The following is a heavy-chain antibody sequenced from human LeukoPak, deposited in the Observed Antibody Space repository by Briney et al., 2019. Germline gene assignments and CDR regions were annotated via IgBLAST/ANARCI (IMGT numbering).Heavy chain of an antibody. V-gene: IGHV3-33*01. J-gene: IGHJ4*02. CDR3: SRDHDTTGHYSVDLH. D-gene: IGHD3-9*01. CDR2: IWNDGSRR. CDR1: GFTFSNFG. Sequence: PGGSLRLSCAASGFTFSNFGMHWVRQAPGKGLEWVTYIWNDGSRRYYADSVKGRFTISRDNSTNTLYLQMNSLRAEDTDVYFCSRDHDTTGHYSVDLHWGQGTLVTVSS.